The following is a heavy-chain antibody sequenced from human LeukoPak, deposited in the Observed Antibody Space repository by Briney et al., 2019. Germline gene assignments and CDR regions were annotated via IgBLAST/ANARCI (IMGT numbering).Heavy chain of an antibody. Sequence: KASETLSLTCTVSGDSINYYYWSWIRQPPGKGLEYIGYIYSSGSTNYNPSLKRRVTMSVDTSKNQFSLKLSSVTAADTAVYYCARDSRYSDTSGYYYSHYYMDVWGKGTTVTVSS. CDR2: IYSSGST. V-gene: IGHV4-59*01. J-gene: IGHJ6*03. CDR3: ARDSRYSDTSGYYYSHYYMDV. D-gene: IGHD3-22*01. CDR1: GDSINYYY.